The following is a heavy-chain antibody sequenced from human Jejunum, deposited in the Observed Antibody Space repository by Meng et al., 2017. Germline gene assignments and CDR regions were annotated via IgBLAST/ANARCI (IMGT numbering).Heavy chain of an antibody. J-gene: IGHJ4*02. D-gene: IGHD1-14*01. CDR1: GGSFSGYY. CDR3: AIGGPGPRLLN. Sequence: QVQLQRLGAGLLKPSETLSLTCAVYGGSFSGYYWTWIRQPPGKGLEWIGEINHNGSPYYNPSLNNRVTMSVDTSKNQLSLKLSSVTAADTAVYYCAIGGPGPRLLNWGQGTLVTVSS. V-gene: IGHV4-34*01. CDR2: INHNGSP.